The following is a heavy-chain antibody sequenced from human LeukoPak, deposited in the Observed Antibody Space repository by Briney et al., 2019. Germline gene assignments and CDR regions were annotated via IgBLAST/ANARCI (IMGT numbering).Heavy chain of an antibody. Sequence: SVKVSCKASGGTFSSYTISWVRQAPGQGLEWMGRIIPILGIANYAQKFQGRVTITADKSTSTAYMELSSLRSEDTAVYYCTYCSSTSCYSYYGMDVWGQGTTVTGSS. D-gene: IGHD2-2*01. CDR3: TYCSSTSCYSYYGMDV. CDR2: IIPILGIA. V-gene: IGHV1-69*02. J-gene: IGHJ6*02. CDR1: GGTFSSYT.